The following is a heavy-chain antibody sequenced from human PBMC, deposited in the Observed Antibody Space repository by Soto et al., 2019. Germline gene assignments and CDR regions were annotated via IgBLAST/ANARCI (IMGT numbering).Heavy chain of an antibody. CDR2: INSGGGGT. Sequence: GGSLRLSCAASGVTFSTYAMIWVRQAPGKGLEWVSSINSGGGGTFYSDSVKGRFTISRDNSKNTLYLQINSLRAEDTAVYYCAKRGTYYFDYWGQGALVTVSS. J-gene: IGHJ4*02. CDR1: GVTFSTYA. V-gene: IGHV3-23*01. CDR3: AKRGTYYFDY. D-gene: IGHD2-15*01.